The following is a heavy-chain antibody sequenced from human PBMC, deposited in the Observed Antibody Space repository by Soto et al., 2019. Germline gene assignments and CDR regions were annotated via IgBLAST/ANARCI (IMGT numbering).Heavy chain of an antibody. D-gene: IGHD1-7*01. J-gene: IGHJ6*02. Sequence: EVQLVESGGGLVQPGGSLRLSCAASGFTFSTYWMHWVRQPPGKGLVWVSRINNDGSNTAYADSVKGRFTISRDSAQSTLYLQMNSLRAEDTAVYYCARDPLIGTTDYGVAVWGQGTTVSVSS. CDR1: GFTFSTYW. V-gene: IGHV3-74*01. CDR2: INNDGSNT. CDR3: ARDPLIGTTDYGVAV.